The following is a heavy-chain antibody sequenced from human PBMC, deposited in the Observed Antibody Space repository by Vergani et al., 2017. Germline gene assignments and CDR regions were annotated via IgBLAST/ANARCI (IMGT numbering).Heavy chain of an antibody. Sequence: QVQLVQSGAEVKKPGASVKVSCKASGYTFTAYYIHWVRQAPGQGLEWMGWINPNSGDTNYAQKFQGRVTMTRDTSINNAHMELCRLIFDDTAVYYCARAYCSGGSCNSRNHYYYMDVWGKGTTVTVSS. CDR1: GYTFTAYY. V-gene: IGHV1-2*02. D-gene: IGHD2-15*01. CDR2: INPNSGDT. J-gene: IGHJ6*03. CDR3: ARAYCSGGSCNSRNHYYYMDV.